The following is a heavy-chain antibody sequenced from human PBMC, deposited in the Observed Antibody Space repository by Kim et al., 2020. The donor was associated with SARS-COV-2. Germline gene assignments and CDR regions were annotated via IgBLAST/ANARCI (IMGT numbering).Heavy chain of an antibody. CDR3: ANHKPWGRFEF. J-gene: IGHJ4*02. CDR2: ISNTGVSI. Sequence: GGSLRLSCAASGFPFSDSYVSWIRQAPGKGLEWVAYISNTGVSIVYAESVKGRFTISRDNAENSLFLQMNSLTVEDTAVYYCANHKPWGRFEFWGPGTLV. V-gene: IGHV3-11*01. D-gene: IGHD3-16*01. CDR1: GFPFSDSY.